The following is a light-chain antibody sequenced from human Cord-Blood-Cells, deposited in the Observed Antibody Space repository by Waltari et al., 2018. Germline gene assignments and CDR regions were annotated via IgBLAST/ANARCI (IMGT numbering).Light chain of an antibody. CDR3: SSYTSSSVWV. V-gene: IGLV2-14*01. CDR2: DVS. J-gene: IGLJ3*02. Sequence: QSALTQPASVSGSPGQSITISCTGTSSDVGGYNYVSWYQQPPGKAPKLMIYDVSKRPSGVSNRFSGSKSGNTASPTLSGLQAEDEADYYCSSYTSSSVWVFGGGTKLTVL. CDR1: SSDVGGYNY.